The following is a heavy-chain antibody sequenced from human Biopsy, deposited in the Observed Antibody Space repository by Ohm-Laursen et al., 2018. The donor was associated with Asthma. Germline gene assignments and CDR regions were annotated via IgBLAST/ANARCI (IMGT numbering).Heavy chain of an antibody. CDR2: ISKDASTQ. Sequence: SLRLSCAASGFSFSNCAIHWVRQAPGKGLEWVGVISKDASTQDYADSVKGRFTMARDNSKNKLDLQMNSLREEDTAVYYCVRDRTDDAFDIWGQGTVVSVSS. CDR3: VRDRTDDAFDI. CDR1: GFSFSNCA. V-gene: IGHV3-30*01. J-gene: IGHJ3*02.